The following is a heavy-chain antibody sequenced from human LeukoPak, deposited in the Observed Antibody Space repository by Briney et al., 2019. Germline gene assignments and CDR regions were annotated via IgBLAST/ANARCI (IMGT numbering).Heavy chain of an antibody. CDR1: GDTFSNYA. Sequence: SVKVSCKASGDTFSNYAISWVRHAPGQGLELVGRIIPSLDTPNYAQKFQGRVTITADRSTTTAYMELSSLRFEDTAVYYCARAGSSRFSVPYYFNYWGQGTPVTVSS. CDR2: IIPSLDTP. V-gene: IGHV1-69*04. CDR3: ARAGSSRFSVPYYFNY. J-gene: IGHJ4*02. D-gene: IGHD6-13*01.